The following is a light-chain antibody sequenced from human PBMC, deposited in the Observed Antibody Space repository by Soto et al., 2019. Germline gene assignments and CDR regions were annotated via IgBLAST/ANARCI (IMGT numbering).Light chain of an antibody. V-gene: IGLV2-14*01. CDR2: DVS. CDR3: SSYTSSSTRV. CDR1: SSDVGGYNY. J-gene: IGLJ3*02. Sequence: QSALTQPASVSGSPGQSITISCTGTSSDVGGYNYVSWYQQHPGKAPKLMIYDVSNRPSGVSNRFSGSKSGNTASLTIPGLQAEDEVDYYCSSYTSSSTRVFGGGTKVTVL.